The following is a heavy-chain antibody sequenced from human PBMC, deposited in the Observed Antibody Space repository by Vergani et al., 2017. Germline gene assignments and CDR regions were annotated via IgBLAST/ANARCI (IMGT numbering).Heavy chain of an antibody. CDR2: INPISGGT. J-gene: IGHJ4*02. CDR1: GYTFTGYY. CDR3: ARGSGSYYKAVDY. V-gene: IGHV1-2*02. Sequence: QVQLVQSGAEVKKPGASVKVSCKASGYTFTGYYMHWVRQAPGQGLEWMGWINPISGGTNYAQKFQGRVTMTRDTSISTAYMELSRLRSDDTAVYYCARGSGSYYKAVDYWGQGTLVTVSS. D-gene: IGHD3-10*01.